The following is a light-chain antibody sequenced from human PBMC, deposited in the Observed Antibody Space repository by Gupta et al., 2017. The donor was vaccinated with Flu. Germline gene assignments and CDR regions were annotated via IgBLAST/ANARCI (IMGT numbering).Light chain of an antibody. J-gene: IGKJ1*01. V-gene: IGKV3-15*01. CDR1: QSVSSN. Sequence: EIVMTQSPATLSVSPGERATRSCRASQSVSSNLAWYQQKPGQAPRLLIYGASTRATGVPDRFSGSGSGTEFTLTISSLQSEDFAVYYCQQDNDWWTFGQGTKVEIK. CDR2: GAS. CDR3: QQDNDWWT.